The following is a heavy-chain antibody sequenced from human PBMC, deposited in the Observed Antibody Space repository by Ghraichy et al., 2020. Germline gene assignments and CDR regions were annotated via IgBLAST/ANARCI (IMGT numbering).Heavy chain of an antibody. D-gene: IGHD6-13*01. J-gene: IGHJ3*02. CDR2: IYYSGST. V-gene: IGHV4-59*01. CDR1: GGSISSYY. CDR3: ARFVVAAAGTGAFDI. Sequence: SETLSLTCTVSGGSISSYYWSWIRQPPGKGLEWIGYIYYSGSTNYNPSLKSRVTISVDTSKNQFSLKLSSVTAADTAVYYCARFVVAAAGTGAFDIWGQGAIVTICS.